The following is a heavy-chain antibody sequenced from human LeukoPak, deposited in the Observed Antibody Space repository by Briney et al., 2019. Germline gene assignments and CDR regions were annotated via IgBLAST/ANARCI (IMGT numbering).Heavy chain of an antibody. D-gene: IGHD6-13*01. CDR1: GGSISSYY. J-gene: IGHJ5*01. V-gene: IGHV4-4*09. CDR2: IYTSGST. CDR3: ARGVVAAAGWFDY. Sequence: SETLSLTCTVSGGSISSYYWSWIRQPPGKGLEWIGYIYTSGSTNYNPSLKSRVTISVDTSKNQFSLKLSSVTAADTAVYYCARGVVAAAGWFDYWGQGTLVTVSS.